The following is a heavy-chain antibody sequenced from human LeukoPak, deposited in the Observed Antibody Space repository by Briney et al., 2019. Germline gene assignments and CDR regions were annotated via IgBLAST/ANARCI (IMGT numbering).Heavy chain of an antibody. D-gene: IGHD6-6*01. J-gene: IGHJ4*02. CDR2: IIPIFGTA. Sequence: SVKVSCKASGGTFSSYAISWVRQAPGQGLEWMGGIIPIFGTANYAQKFQGRVTITTDESTSTAYMELSSLRSEDTAVYYCARVRWSSSSSLDYWGQGTQVTVSS. CDR3: ARVRWSSSSSLDY. V-gene: IGHV1-69*05. CDR1: GGTFSSYA.